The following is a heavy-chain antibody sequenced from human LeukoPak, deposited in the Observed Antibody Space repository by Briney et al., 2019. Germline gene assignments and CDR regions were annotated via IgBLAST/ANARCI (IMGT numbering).Heavy chain of an antibody. CDR1: GFTFSSYG. Sequence: GGSLRLSCAASGFTFSSYGMHWVRQAPGKGLEWVAVISFDGSDKYYADSVKGRFTISRDNSKNTLYLLMNSLRVEDTAVYYCANGMTTLDYWGQGTLVTVSS. CDR2: ISFDGSDK. CDR3: ANGMTTLDY. V-gene: IGHV3-30*18. J-gene: IGHJ4*02. D-gene: IGHD4-11*01.